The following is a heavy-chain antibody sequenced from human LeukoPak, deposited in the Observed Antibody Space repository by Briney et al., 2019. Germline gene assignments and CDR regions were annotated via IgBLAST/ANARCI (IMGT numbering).Heavy chain of an antibody. CDR1: GGSISSSSYY. CDR3: ARKVVVVAATNFDY. V-gene: IGHV4-39*01. Sequence: SETLSLTCTVSGGSISSSSYYWGWIRQPPGKGLEWIGSIYYSGSTYYNPSLKSRVTISVDTPKNQFSLKLSSVTAADTAVYYCARKVVVVAATNFDYWGQGTLVTVSS. CDR2: IYYSGST. D-gene: IGHD2-15*01. J-gene: IGHJ4*02.